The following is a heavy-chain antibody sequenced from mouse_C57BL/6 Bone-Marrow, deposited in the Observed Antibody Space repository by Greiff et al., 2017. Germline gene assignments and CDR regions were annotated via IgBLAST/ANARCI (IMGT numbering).Heavy chain of an antibody. CDR1: GFTFSSYA. CDR2: ISDGGSYT. V-gene: IGHV5-4*01. CDR3: AREDSSAMDY. J-gene: IGHJ4*01. Sequence: EVKVVESGGGLVKPGGSLKLSCAASGFTFSSYAMSWVRQTPEKRLEWVATISDGGSYTYYPDNVKGRFTISRDNAKNNLYLQMSHLKSEDTAMYYCAREDSSAMDYWGQGTSVTVSS.